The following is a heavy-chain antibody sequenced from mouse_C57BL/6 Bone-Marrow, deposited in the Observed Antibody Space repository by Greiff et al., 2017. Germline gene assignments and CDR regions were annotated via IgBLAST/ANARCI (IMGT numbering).Heavy chain of an antibody. Sequence: VQGVESGAELVKPGASVKISCKASGYAFSSYWMNWVKQRPGKGLEWIGQIYPGDGDINYNGKFKGKATLTADKSSSTAYMKLSSLTSEDSAVYFCARIDYDPYYAMDYWGQGTSVTVSS. J-gene: IGHJ4*01. V-gene: IGHV1-80*01. CDR2: IYPGDGDI. CDR1: GYAFSSYW. D-gene: IGHD2-4*01. CDR3: ARIDYDPYYAMDY.